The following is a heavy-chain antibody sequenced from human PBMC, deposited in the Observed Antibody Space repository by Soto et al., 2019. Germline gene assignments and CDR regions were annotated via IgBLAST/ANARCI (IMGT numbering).Heavy chain of an antibody. D-gene: IGHD1-1*01. J-gene: IGHJ4*02. CDR2: VHNSGNT. Sequence: QVQLQESVPGLVKPSETLSLSCTVSGDPISRYHWSWIRQTPGKGLECIGYVHNSGNTSYNPSLKRRVTLSVDPSRKQSSLRLRSVTAADPAVYYCTGDRNNRVWYKYWGQGTLVTVSS. CDR3: TGDRNNRVWYKY. CDR1: GDPISRYH. V-gene: IGHV4-59*01.